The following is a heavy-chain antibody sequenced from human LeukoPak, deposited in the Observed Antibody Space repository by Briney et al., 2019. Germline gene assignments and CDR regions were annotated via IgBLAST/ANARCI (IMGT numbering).Heavy chain of an antibody. CDR2: ISYDGSNK. Sequence: GGSLRLSCAASGFTFSSYAMHWVRQAPGKGLEWVAVISYDGSNKYCADSVKGRFTISRDNSKNTLYLQMNSLRAEDTAVYYCARDGGGGLTAFDYWGQGTLVTVSS. D-gene: IGHD2-15*01. V-gene: IGHV3-30-3*01. CDR1: GFTFSSYA. CDR3: ARDGGGGLTAFDY. J-gene: IGHJ4*02.